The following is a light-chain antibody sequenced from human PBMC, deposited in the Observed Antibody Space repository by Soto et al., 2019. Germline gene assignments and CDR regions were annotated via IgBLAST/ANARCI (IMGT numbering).Light chain of an antibody. CDR3: AAWDDSFNGYV. CDR1: SSNIGNNA. Sequence: QSVLTQPPSVSEAPRQRVTISCSGSSSNIGNNAVNWYQQLPGKAPKLLIYYDDLLPSGVSDRFSGSKSGTSASLAISGLQSEDEADYYCAAWDDSFNGYVFGTGTKLTVL. J-gene: IGLJ1*01. V-gene: IGLV1-36*01. CDR2: YDD.